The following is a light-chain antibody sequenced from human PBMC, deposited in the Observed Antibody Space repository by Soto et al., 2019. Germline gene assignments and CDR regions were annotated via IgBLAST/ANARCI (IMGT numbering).Light chain of an antibody. CDR2: GAS. V-gene: IGKV3-15*01. J-gene: IGKJ1*01. CDR3: QHHCTWSPGM. CDR1: QSISSN. Sequence: IVVTQSPATLSVSPGERATLSCRASQSISSNLAWYQQKPGQAPRLLIYGASTRATGIPARFSGSGSGTEFTLTISSRQSEDFAVYYCQHHCTWSPGMFGQGTKVEIK.